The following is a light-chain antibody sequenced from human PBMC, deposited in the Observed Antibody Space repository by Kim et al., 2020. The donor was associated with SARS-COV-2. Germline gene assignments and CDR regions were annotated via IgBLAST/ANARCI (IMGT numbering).Light chain of an antibody. V-gene: IGLV3-19*01. Sequence: SSELTQDPAVSVALGQTVRITCQGDSLRSYYASWYQQKPGQAPVLVIYGESNRPSGIPDRFSGSRSGSTASLTITGAKAEDEGDYYCDSRDSSGNHLVFG. CDR3: DSRDSSGNHLV. J-gene: IGLJ2*01. CDR2: GES. CDR1: SLRSYY.